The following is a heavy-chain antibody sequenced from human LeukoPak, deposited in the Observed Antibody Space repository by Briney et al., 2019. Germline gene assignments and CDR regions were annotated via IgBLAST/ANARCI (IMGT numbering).Heavy chain of an antibody. D-gene: IGHD2-15*01. J-gene: IGHJ4*02. CDR1: GGTFSSYA. CDR2: IIPIFGTA. Sequence: SVKVSCKASGGTFSSYAISWVRQAPGQGLEWMGRIIPIFGTANYAQKFQGRVTITTDESTSIAYMELRSLRSEDTAVYYCARLNLDSGGSWYYFDYWGQGTLVTVSS. V-gene: IGHV1-69*05. CDR3: ARLNLDSGGSWYYFDY.